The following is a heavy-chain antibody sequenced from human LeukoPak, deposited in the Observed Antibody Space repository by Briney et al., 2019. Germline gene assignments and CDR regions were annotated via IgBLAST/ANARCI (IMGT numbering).Heavy chain of an antibody. J-gene: IGHJ4*02. Sequence: ASVKVSCKASGYTFTGYYRHWVRQAPGQGLEWMGWINPNSGGTNYAQKFQGRVTMTRDTSISTAYMELSRLRSDDTAVYYCARDRLVTMVRGVIPPPCWGQGTLVTASS. CDR3: ARDRLVTMVRGVIPPPC. CDR2: INPNSGGT. D-gene: IGHD3-10*01. CDR1: GYTFTGYY. V-gene: IGHV1-2*02.